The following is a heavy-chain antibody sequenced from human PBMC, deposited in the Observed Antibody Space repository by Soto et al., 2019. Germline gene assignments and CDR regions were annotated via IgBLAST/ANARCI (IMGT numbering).Heavy chain of an antibody. V-gene: IGHV4-30-4*01. Sequence: QVQLRESGPGLVMPSQNLSLTCSVSGDSIGSGNKYWSWLRQGPGKVLEWIGYIFSSGTTYYNPSLKSRRTMSLDTSQNQFSLQLNYVTAADTAVYLCARVTYPFDVYYAMDVWGQGTTVTVSS. CDR1: GDSIGSGNKY. CDR2: IFSSGTT. D-gene: IGHD3-16*01. CDR3: ARVTYPFDVYYAMDV. J-gene: IGHJ6*02.